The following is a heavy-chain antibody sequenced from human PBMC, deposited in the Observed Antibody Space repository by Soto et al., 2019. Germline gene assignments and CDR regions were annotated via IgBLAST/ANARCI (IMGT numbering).Heavy chain of an antibody. Sequence: QVQLVQAGAEVKKPGSSVKVSCKASGGTFSSYAISWVRQAPGQGLEWMGGSIPIFGTANYEQKFQGRVTITADESTSTAYMELSSLRSEDTAVYCCARANSKRYYYYYDGMDVWGQGTTVTVSS. CDR2: SIPIFGTA. J-gene: IGHJ6*02. CDR1: GGTFSSYA. V-gene: IGHV1-69*01. CDR3: ARANSKRYYYYYDGMDV. D-gene: IGHD1-1*01.